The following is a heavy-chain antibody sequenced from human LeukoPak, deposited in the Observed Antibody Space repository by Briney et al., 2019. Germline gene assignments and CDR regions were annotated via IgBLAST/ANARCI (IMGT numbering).Heavy chain of an antibody. CDR3: ARLSIWYDPIDC. CDR2: IYYSGST. D-gene: IGHD6-13*01. V-gene: IGHV4-39*01. CDR1: GGSISSSSYY. Sequence: SETLSLTCNVSGGSISSSSYYWAWIRQPPGKGLEWIGSIYYSGSTYYNPSLESRATMSVDTSKNQFSLKMISVTAADTAVFYCARLSIWYDPIDCWGQGTLVTVSS. J-gene: IGHJ4*02.